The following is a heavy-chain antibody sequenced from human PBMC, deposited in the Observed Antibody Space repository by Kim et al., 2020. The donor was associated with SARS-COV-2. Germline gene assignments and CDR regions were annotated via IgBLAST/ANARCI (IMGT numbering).Heavy chain of an antibody. D-gene: IGHD1-26*01. J-gene: IGHJ4*02. CDR3: ARGDDSGLFYYHFDL. V-gene: IGHV3-48*03. Sequence: ADSGKGRFTISRDNAKKSLYLQRNSLRAEDTAIYYCARGDDSGLFYYHFDLWGQGTLVNVSP.